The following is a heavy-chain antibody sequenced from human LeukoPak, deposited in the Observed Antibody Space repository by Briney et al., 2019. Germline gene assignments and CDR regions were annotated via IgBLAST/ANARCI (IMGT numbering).Heavy chain of an antibody. CDR2: ISSSSSYI. Sequence: GGSLRLSRAASGFTFSSYSMNWVRQAPGKGLEWVSSISSSSSYIYYADSVKGRFTISRDNAKNSLYLQMNSLRAEDTAVYYCAREGGRQPSDYWGQGTLVTVSS. J-gene: IGHJ4*02. CDR1: GFTFSSYS. D-gene: IGHD3-16*01. CDR3: AREGGRQPSDY. V-gene: IGHV3-21*01.